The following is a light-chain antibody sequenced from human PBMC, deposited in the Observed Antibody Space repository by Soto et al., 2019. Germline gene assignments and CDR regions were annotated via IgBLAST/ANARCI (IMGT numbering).Light chain of an antibody. V-gene: IGLV1-51*01. Sequence: VLTQPPSVSAAPGQKVTISCSGSSSNIGNNYVSWYQQLPGTAPKLLIYDNNKRPSGIPDRFSGSKSGTSATLGITGLQTGDEADYYCGTWDSSLSAGVFGGGTQLTVL. CDR3: GTWDSSLSAGV. CDR1: SSNIGNNY. J-gene: IGLJ3*02. CDR2: DNN.